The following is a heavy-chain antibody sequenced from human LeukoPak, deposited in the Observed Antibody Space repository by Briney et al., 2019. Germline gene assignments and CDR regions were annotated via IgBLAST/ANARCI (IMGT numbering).Heavy chain of an antibody. D-gene: IGHD2-2*01. J-gene: IGHJ3*02. V-gene: IGHV3-53*01. CDR3: ARVGVVPAAIPDGFDI. CDR1: GFTVSSNY. CDR2: IYSGGST. Sequence: GGSLRLSCAASGFTVSSNYMSWVRQAPGKGLEWVSVIYSGGSTYYADSVKGRFTISRDNSKNALYLQMNSLTAEDTAVYYCARVGVVPAAIPDGFDIWGQGTMVTVSS.